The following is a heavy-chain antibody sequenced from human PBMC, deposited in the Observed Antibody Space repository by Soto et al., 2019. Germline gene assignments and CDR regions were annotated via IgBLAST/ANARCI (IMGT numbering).Heavy chain of an antibody. Sequence: QVQLQQWGAGLLKPSETLSLTCAVYGGSFSGYYWTWIRQPPGTGLEWIGEINHSGSTNYNPSLKSRVTIAVETSKNQFSLKLTSVTAADTAVYYCARDKITGLFDYWGQGTRVTVSS. CDR2: INHSGST. CDR3: ARDKITGLFDY. CDR1: GGSFSGYY. V-gene: IGHV4-34*01. J-gene: IGHJ4*02. D-gene: IGHD2-8*02.